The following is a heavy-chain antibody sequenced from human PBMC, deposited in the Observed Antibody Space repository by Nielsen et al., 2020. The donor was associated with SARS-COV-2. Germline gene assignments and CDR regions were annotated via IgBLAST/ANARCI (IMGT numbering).Heavy chain of an antibody. CDR2: IYPGDSDT. V-gene: IGHV5-51*01. Sequence: GGSLRLSCKGSGYSFTSYWIGWVRQMPGKGLEWMGIIYPGDSDTRYSPSFQGQVTISADKSISTAYLQWSSLKASDTAMYYCARRDGHTNNWYFDLWGRGTLVTVSS. CDR3: ARRDGHTNNWYFDL. J-gene: IGHJ2*01. D-gene: IGHD1-1*01. CDR1: GYSFTSYW.